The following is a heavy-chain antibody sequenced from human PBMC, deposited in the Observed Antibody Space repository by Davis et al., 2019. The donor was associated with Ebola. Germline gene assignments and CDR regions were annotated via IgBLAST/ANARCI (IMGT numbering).Heavy chain of an antibody. CDR1: RYTFVGYY. CDR2: ISAYNGNT. CDR3: ARRRDYDAFDI. J-gene: IGHJ3*02. Sequence: AASVKVSCKASRYTFVGYYMNWVRQAPGQGLEWMGWISAYNGNTNYAQKLQGRVTMTTDTSTSTAYMELRSLRSDDTAVYYCARRRDYDAFDIWGQGTMVTVSS. V-gene: IGHV1-18*04. D-gene: IGHD2-21*01.